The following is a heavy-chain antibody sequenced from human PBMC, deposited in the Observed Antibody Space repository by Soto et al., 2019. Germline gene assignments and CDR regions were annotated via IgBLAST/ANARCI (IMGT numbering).Heavy chain of an antibody. D-gene: IGHD1-1*01. CDR2: ISYDGSNK. V-gene: IGHV3-30-3*01. CDR1: GFTFSSYA. J-gene: IGHJ4*02. CDR3: TRDRGYNWNADY. Sequence: GGSLRLSCAGSGFTFSSYAMHWVRQAPGKGLEWVAVISYDGSNKYYADSVKGRFIISRDNSKNTLYLQMNSLRAEDTAVYYCTRDRGYNWNADYWGPGTLVTVS.